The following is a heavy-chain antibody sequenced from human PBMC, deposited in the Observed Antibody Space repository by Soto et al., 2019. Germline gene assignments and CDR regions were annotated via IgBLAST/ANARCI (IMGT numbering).Heavy chain of an antibody. CDR3: ARQGSN. Sequence: QLQLQESGPGLVKPSETLSLTCTVSGVSISNSSYYLGWIRRPPGKGLEWIGTIYYSGITYYNPSLKSRVTISVDTSKNQFSLKLTSVTAADTAVYYCARQGSNLGQGTLVTVSS. CDR2: IYYSGIT. J-gene: IGHJ4*02. V-gene: IGHV4-39*01. CDR1: GVSISNSSYY.